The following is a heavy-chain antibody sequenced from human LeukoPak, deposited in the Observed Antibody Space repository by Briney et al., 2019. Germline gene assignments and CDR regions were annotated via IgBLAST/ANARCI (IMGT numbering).Heavy chain of an antibody. CDR1: GFTFSSYS. D-gene: IGHD1-1*01. V-gene: IGHV3-21*01. J-gene: IGHJ4*02. CDR2: ISTTSGNI. CDR3: ARRTPSHDGDD. Sequence: EAGGSLRLSCAASGFTFSSYSMNWVRQAPGKGLEWDAAISTTSGNIYYADSVKGRFTISRDNAKNSLYLQMNSLRVEDTALYYCARRTPSHDGDDWGQGTLVTVSS.